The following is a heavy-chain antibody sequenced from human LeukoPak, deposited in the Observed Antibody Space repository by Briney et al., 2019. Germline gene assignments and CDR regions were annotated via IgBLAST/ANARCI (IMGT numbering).Heavy chain of an antibody. CDR1: GGTFSSYA. CDR2: FIPIFGTA. CDR3: ARGRFLEWLLRHYYYMDV. V-gene: IGHV1-69*05. D-gene: IGHD3-3*01. J-gene: IGHJ6*03. Sequence: GSSVKVSCKASGGTFSSYAISWVRQAPGQGLERMGGFIPIFGTANYAQKFQGRVTITTDESTSTAYMELSSLRSEDTAVYYCARGRFLEWLLRHYYYMDVWGKGTTVTVSS.